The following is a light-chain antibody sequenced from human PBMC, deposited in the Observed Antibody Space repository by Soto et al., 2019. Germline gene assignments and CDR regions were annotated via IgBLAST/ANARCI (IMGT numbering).Light chain of an antibody. Sequence: QSALTQPHSVSGSPGQSVTISCTGTNSDVGRYNSVSWYQQLPGKAPQLIISAVRQRPSGVPDRFSGSKSGNTASLTISGLQTDDEADYFCFSYTANDNWVFGRGTKLTVL. CDR1: NSDVGRYNS. CDR3: FSYTANDNWV. V-gene: IGLV2-11*01. J-gene: IGLJ3*02. CDR2: AVR.